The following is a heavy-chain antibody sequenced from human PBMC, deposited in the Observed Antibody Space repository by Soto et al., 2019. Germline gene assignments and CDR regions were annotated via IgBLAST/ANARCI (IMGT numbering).Heavy chain of an antibody. CDR2: INPDSGYA. D-gene: IGHD7-27*01. CDR3: ARDGLGRGSGWVDP. Sequence: QVQMVQSGDAVKKPGASVKVSCKASGYTFTSYDISWVRQATGQGPEWMGWINPDSGYAGYAQKFQGRVTMTRDTSTYTTYMELSSLTSEDSAVYYCARDGLGRGSGWVDPWGQGTLVTVSS. J-gene: IGHJ5*02. CDR1: GYTFTSYD. V-gene: IGHV1-8*01.